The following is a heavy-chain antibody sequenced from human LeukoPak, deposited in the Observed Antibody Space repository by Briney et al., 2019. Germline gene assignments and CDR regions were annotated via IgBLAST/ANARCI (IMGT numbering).Heavy chain of an antibody. Sequence: PSETLSLTCTVSGYSISSGYYWGWVRQPPGKGLEWIGSIYHSESTYYSPSLKSRVTISVDTSKNQFSLNLSSVTAADTAVYYCARGRSDTLAGGGVDYWGQGTLVTVSS. CDR1: GYSISSGYY. CDR3: ARGRSDTLAGGGVDY. J-gene: IGHJ4*02. V-gene: IGHV4-38-2*02. D-gene: IGHD6-19*01. CDR2: IYHSEST.